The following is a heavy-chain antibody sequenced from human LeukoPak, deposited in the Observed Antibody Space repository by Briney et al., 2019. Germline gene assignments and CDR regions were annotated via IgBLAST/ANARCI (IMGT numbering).Heavy chain of an antibody. CDR1: GFTFSSYE. CDR2: ISSSGSTI. J-gene: IGHJ4*02. V-gene: IGHV3-48*03. D-gene: IGHD4-17*01. Sequence: GGSLRLSCAASGFTFSSYEMNWVRQAPGKGLEWVSYISSSGSTIYYADSVKGRFTISRDNAKNSLYLQMNSLRAEDTAVYYCARDPYYGDYVVWGQGTLVSVSS. CDR3: ARDPYYGDYVV.